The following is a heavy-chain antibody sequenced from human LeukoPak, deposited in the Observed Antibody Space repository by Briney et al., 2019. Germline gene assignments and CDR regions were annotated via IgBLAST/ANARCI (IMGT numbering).Heavy chain of an antibody. V-gene: IGHV4-59*08. CDR1: GGSISNYY. Sequence: PSETLSLTCTVSGGSISNYYWSWIRQPPGKGLEWIGYIYYSGSTNYNPSLKNRVTISVDTSKNQFSLKLTSVTAADTAVYYCARHEKSSGWYYDYWGQGTLVTVSS. CDR3: ARHEKSSGWYYDY. CDR2: IYYSGST. D-gene: IGHD6-19*01. J-gene: IGHJ4*02.